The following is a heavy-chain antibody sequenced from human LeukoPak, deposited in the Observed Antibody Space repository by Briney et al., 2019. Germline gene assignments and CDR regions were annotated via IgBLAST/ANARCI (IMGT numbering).Heavy chain of an antibody. CDR3: ARSYSGSPRNWFDP. CDR2: ISSSSSTL. CDR1: GFTFSSYS. D-gene: IGHD1-26*01. J-gene: IGHJ5*02. V-gene: IGHV3-48*04. Sequence: GGSLRLSCAASGFTFSSYSMNWVRQAPGKGLEWVSYISSSSSTLYYADSVKGRFTISRDNAKNSLYLQMNSLRAEDTAVYYCARSYSGSPRNWFDPWGQGTLVTVSS.